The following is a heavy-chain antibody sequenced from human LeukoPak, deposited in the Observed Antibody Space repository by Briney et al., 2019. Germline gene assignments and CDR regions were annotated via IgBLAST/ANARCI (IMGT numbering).Heavy chain of an antibody. V-gene: IGHV6-1*01. CDR1: GDSVSTNSAT. CDR2: TYYRSKWYN. Sequence: SQTLSLTCAISGDSVSTNSATWTWLRQSPSRGLEWLGRTYYRSKWYNDYAVSVKSRIAINPDTSKNQFSLQLNSVTPEDTAVYYCAREPSSVTGMLFDYWGQGTLVTVSS. CDR3: AREPSSVTGMLFDY. J-gene: IGHJ4*02. D-gene: IGHD6-19*01.